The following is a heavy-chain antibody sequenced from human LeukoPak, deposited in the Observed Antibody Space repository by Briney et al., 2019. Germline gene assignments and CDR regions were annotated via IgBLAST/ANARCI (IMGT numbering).Heavy chain of an antibody. CDR3: ARQTFGGVPPDY. Sequence: SETLSLTCTVSGGSISSYYWSWIRQPPGKGLEWIGYIYYSGSTNYNPSLKSRVTISVDTSKNQFSLKLSSVTAADTAVYYCARQTFGGVPPDYWGQGTLVTVSS. CDR1: GGSISSYY. J-gene: IGHJ4*02. CDR2: IYYSGST. D-gene: IGHD3-16*01. V-gene: IGHV4-59*01.